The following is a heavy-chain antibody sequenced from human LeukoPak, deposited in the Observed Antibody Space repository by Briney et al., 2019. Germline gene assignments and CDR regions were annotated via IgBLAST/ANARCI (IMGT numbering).Heavy chain of an antibody. CDR3: VKDLLQVTMKKLDH. CDR1: GFTFSSYA. V-gene: IGHV3-64D*06. J-gene: IGHJ4*02. CDR2: IRSDGVDV. Sequence: GGSLRLSCSASGFTFSSYAMHWVRQAPGKGLEYVSVIRSDGVDVYYTDSVKGRFTISRDNSKNTLYLQMSSLRPEDTAVYYCVKDLLQVTMKKLDHWGQGTLVTVSS. D-gene: IGHD4-11*01.